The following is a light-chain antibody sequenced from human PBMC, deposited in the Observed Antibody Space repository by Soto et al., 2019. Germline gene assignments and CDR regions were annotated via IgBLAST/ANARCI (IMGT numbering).Light chain of an antibody. J-gene: IGKJ4*01. CDR1: QSVSSN. CDR2: GAS. Sequence: EIVMTQSPATLSVSPWERATLSCRAIQSVSSNLAWYQQKPGQAPRLLINGASSRATGIPDRFSGSGSGTDFTLTIRRLEPEDFAVYYCQQYGSSPLSFGGGTKVDI. CDR3: QQYGSSPLS. V-gene: IGKV3-20*01.